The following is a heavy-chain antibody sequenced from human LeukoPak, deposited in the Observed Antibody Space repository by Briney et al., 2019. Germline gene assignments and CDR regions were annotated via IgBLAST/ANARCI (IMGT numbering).Heavy chain of an antibody. CDR3: AKDRGSNSMNMDV. Sequence: GGSLRLSCAASGFTFDDYTMHWVRQAPGKGLERVSLISWDGGSTYYADSVKGRFTISRDNSKNSLYLQMNSLRTEDTALYYCAKDRGSNSMNMDVWGKGTTVTVSS. V-gene: IGHV3-43*01. D-gene: IGHD4-11*01. CDR2: ISWDGGST. CDR1: GFTFDDYT. J-gene: IGHJ6*03.